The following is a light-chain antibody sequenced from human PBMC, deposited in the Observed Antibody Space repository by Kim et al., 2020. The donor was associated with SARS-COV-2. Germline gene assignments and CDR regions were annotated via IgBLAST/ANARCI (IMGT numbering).Light chain of an antibody. V-gene: IGKV3-20*01. Sequence: EIVLTQSPGTLSLSPGDRATLSCRASQSVNNNYLAWYQQKPGPAPRLLIYGVSKRATGIPDRFSGSGSGTDFTLTISRLEPEDFVVYYCQYYGRSLYAFGQGTKLEIK. CDR1: QSVNNNY. CDR2: GVS. CDR3: QYYGRSLYA. J-gene: IGKJ2*01.